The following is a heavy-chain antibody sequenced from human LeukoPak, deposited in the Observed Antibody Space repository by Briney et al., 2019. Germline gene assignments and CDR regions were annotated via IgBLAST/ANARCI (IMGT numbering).Heavy chain of an antibody. CDR1: GDSVSSNSVT. CDR3: ARRLTQYDWFDP. V-gene: IGHV6-1*01. Sequence: SQTLSLTCSISGDSVSSNSVTWNWIRQSPSRGLEWLGRTYYRSTWYNDYAVSVRDRITVNPDTSKNQISLHLNSVTPEDTAVYYCARRLTQYDWFDPWGQGILVTVSS. D-gene: IGHD2-2*01. J-gene: IGHJ5*02. CDR2: TYYRSTWYN.